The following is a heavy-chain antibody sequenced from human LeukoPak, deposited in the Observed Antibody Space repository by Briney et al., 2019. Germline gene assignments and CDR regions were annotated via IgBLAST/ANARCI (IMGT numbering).Heavy chain of an antibody. CDR1: GGTFSSYA. CDR3: AMLGSSSYYYYYMDV. J-gene: IGHJ6*03. D-gene: IGHD6-6*01. V-gene: IGHV1-69*05. CDR2: IIPIFGTA. Sequence: ASVKVSCKASGGTFSSYAISWVRQAPGQGLEWMGGIIPIFGTANYAQKFQGRVTITTDESTSTAYMELSSLRPEDTAVYYCAMLGSSSYYYYYMDVWGKGTTVTVSS.